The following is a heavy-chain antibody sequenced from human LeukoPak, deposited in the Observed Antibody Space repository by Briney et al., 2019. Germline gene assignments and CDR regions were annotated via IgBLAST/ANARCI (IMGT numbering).Heavy chain of an antibody. CDR2: ISSSSSYI. J-gene: IGHJ4*02. D-gene: IGHD3-9*01. Sequence: GGSLRLSCAASGFTFSSYSMNWARQAPGKGLEWVSSISSSSSYIYYADSVKGRFTISRDNAKNSLYLQMNSLRAEDTAVYYCARGLRYFDWLFATFDYWGQGTLVTVSS. CDR3: ARGLRYFDWLFATFDY. CDR1: GFTFSSYS. V-gene: IGHV3-21*01.